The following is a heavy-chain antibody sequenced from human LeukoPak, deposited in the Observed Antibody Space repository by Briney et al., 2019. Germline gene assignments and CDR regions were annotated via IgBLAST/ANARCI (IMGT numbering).Heavy chain of an antibody. CDR1: GYTFTGYY. CDR2: INPNSGGT. CDR3: ARQSSSWYHWFDP. J-gene: IGHJ5*02. D-gene: IGHD6-13*01. Sequence: GASVKVSCEASGYTFTGYYMHWVRQAPGQGLEWMGWINPNSGGTNYAQKFQGRVTMTRDTSISTAYMELSRLRSDDTAVYYCARQSSSWYHWFDPWGQGTLVTVSS. V-gene: IGHV1-2*02.